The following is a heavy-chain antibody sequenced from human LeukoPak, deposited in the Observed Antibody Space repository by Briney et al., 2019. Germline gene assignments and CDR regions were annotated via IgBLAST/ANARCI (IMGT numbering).Heavy chain of an antibody. CDR2: ISTSSSSK. D-gene: IGHD3-9*01. Sequence: GGSLRLSCAVSGFIFSSYRMSWVRQAPGKGLEWVSSISTSSSSKYYADSVKGRFTISRDDAKNSLDLQMNSLRAEDTAVYYCARWDDLFLIDFWGQGTLVTVSS. CDR1: GFIFSSYR. J-gene: IGHJ4*02. V-gene: IGHV3-21*01. CDR3: ARWDDLFLIDF.